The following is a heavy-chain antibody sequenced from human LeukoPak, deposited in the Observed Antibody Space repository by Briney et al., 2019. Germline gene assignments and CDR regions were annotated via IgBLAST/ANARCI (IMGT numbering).Heavy chain of an antibody. CDR2: ISGSGGST. J-gene: IGHJ3*02. V-gene: IGHV3-23*01. Sequence: GGSLRLSCAASGFTFNNYAMSWVRQAPGKGLEWVSAISGSGGSTYYADSVKGRFTISRDNSKNTLYLQMNSLRAEDTAVYYCANLLGYCSSTSCYADDAFDIWGQGTMVTVSS. CDR1: GFTFNNYA. CDR3: ANLLGYCSSTSCYADDAFDI. D-gene: IGHD2-2*01.